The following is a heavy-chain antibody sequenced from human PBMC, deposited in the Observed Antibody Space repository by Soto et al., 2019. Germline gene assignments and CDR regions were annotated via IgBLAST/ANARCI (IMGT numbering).Heavy chain of an antibody. CDR1: GFTFSGGYW. CDR2: IKEDGRET. Sequence: EVLVVESGGGLVQPGGSLRLSCAVSGFTFSGGYWMKWVRQAPGKGLEWVATIKEDGRETYYVDSVKGRFTISRDSAKNSLYRQMNSLRVEDTAVYYCACTRGYWGQGTLVTVSS. V-gene: IGHV3-7*03. D-gene: IGHD2-8*01. J-gene: IGHJ4*02. CDR3: ACTRGY.